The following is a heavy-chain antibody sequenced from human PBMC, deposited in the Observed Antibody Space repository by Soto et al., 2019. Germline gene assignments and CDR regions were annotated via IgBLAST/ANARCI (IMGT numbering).Heavy chain of an antibody. J-gene: IGHJ4*02. V-gene: IGHV3-33*01. CDR2: IWSDGTKK. CDR3: AGRDGRLLPYCSDY. D-gene: IGHD1-26*01. CDR1: GFAFSNYG. Sequence: PGGSLRLSCTASGFAFSNYGIHWFRQAPGRGLEWVAVIWSDGTKKFYAGSVRGRFTISRDNSKNTIYLQMNTLRTDDTALYYCAGRDGRLLPYCSDYWGPGTLVTVSS.